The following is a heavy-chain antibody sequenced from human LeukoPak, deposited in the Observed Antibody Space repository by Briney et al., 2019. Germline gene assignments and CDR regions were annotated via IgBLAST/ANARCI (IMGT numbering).Heavy chain of an antibody. CDR3: ARQSGYLGWFGP. J-gene: IGHJ5*02. CDR1: GGSISSSSYY. D-gene: IGHD3-22*01. V-gene: IGHV4-39*01. Sequence: PSETLSLTCTVSGGSISSSSYYWGWIRQPPGKGLEWIGGIYYSGSTYYNPSLKSRVTISVDTSKNQFSLKLSSVTAADTAVYYCARQSGYLGWFGPWGQGTLVTVSS. CDR2: IYYSGST.